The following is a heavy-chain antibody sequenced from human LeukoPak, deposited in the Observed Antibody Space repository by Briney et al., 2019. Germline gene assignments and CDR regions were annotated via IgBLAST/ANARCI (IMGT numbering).Heavy chain of an antibody. CDR3: VKHSNMYSSSLLHY. D-gene: IGHD6-13*01. CDR1: GLTFSSYA. J-gene: IGHJ4*02. V-gene: IGHV3-23*01. CDR2: ISGSGDNT. Sequence: PGGSLRLSCAASGLTFSSYAMTWVRQAPGKGLEWVSTISGSGDNTYYANSVKGRFTISRDNSKNTLYLQMNSLRAEDTAVYYCVKHSNMYSSSLLHYWGQGTLVTVSS.